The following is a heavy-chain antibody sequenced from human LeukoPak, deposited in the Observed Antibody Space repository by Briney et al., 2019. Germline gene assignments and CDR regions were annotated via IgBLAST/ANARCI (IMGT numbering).Heavy chain of an antibody. D-gene: IGHD3-3*01. CDR3: ARGLGTIFGIIADY. CDR1: GGSISSGSYC. V-gene: IGHV4-61*09. J-gene: IGHJ4*02. Sequence: SETLSLTCTVSGGSISSGSYCWSWIRQPAGEGLEWIGHIHTSGSTNHNPSLKSRVTISVDTSKNQFSLKLSSVTAADTAVYYCARGLGTIFGIIADYWGQGTLVTVSS. CDR2: IHTSGST.